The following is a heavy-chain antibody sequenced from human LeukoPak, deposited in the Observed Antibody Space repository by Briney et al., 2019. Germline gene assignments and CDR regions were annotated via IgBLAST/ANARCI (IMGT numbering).Heavy chain of an antibody. CDR1: GGSIRRYY. J-gene: IGHJ4*02. D-gene: IGHD3-9*01. CDR2: IYYSGST. Sequence: SETLSLTCTVSGGSIRRYYWSWIRQPPGKGLEWIGYIYYSGSTNYNPSLKSRVTISVDTSKNQFSLKLSSVTAADTAVYYCARATFDWSMVGYFDYWGQGTLVTVSS. CDR3: ARATFDWSMVGYFDY. V-gene: IGHV4-59*01.